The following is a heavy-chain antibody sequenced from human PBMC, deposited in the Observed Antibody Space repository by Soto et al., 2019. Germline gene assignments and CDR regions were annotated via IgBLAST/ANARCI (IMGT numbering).Heavy chain of an antibody. CDR3: APLWWVGEGIYLDV. CDR2: THYSGHT. D-gene: IGHD3-10*01. J-gene: IGHJ6*03. V-gene: IGHV4-59*08. CDR1: GGSRSDYS. Sequence: PLVTMSVDCSVWGGSRSDYSSCWIRQVPGKGLEWHGYTHYSGHTNYNPSLKSRVNISLDTARHQLSLNLSSVTAVDTAIYYCAPLWWVGEGIYLDVWGKGTTVTVSS.